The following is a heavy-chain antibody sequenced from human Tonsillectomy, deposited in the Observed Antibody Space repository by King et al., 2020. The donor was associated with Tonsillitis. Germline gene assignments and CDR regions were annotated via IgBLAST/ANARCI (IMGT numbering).Heavy chain of an antibody. CDR3: YRRMGGSRATFDY. CDR1: GHSFTNYW. J-gene: IGHJ3*01. CDR2: IYPGDSDTRYSP. V-gene: IGHV5-51*03. D-gene: IGHD1-26*01. Sequence: QLVQSGAEVKKPGESLKISCKGSGHSFTNYWIAWVRQMPGKGLEWMGIIYPGDSDTRYSPRYSPSFQGQVPISADKSINTAYLQWSSLKASDTAMYYGYRRMGGSRATFDYWGQGTMVTVSS.